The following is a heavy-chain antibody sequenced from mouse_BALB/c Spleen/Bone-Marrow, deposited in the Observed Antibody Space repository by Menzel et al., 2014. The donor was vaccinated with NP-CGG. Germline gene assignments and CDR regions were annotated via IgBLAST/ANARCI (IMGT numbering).Heavy chain of an antibody. D-gene: IGHD1-1*01. Sequence: VQLQQPGAELVKPGASVKLSCTASGFNIKDTYMHWVKQRPEQGLEWIGRIDPANGNTKCDPKFQGKATITADTSSNTPYLQLSSLTSEDTAVYYCARSYYAMDYWGQGTSVTVSS. CDR2: IDPANGNT. V-gene: IGHV14-3*02. CDR1: GFNIKDTY. CDR3: ARSYYAMDY. J-gene: IGHJ4*01.